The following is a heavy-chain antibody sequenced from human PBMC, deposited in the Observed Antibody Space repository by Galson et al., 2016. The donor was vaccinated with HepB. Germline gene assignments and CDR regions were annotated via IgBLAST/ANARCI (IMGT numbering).Heavy chain of an antibody. Sequence: SLRLSCAASGFTFSSYGMHWVRQAPGKGLEWVAVISYDGSNKYYADSVKGRFTISRDNSNNKLFLQMNSLTTEDTAIYFCAKDRLSGHGDYSWGIFDIWGRGTEVTVSS. CDR1: GFTFSSYG. D-gene: IGHD4-17*01. CDR3: AKDRLSGHGDYSWGIFDI. J-gene: IGHJ3*02. CDR2: ISYDGSNK. V-gene: IGHV3-30*18.